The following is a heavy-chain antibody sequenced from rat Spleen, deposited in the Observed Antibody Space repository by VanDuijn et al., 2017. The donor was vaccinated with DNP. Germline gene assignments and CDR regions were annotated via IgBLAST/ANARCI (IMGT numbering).Heavy chain of an antibody. J-gene: IGHJ1*01. Sequence: QVQLQQSGAELAKPGSSVKISCKASGYTFTSYYISWIKQTTGQGLEYVGYIHTGSGGTNYNEKFKGRATLTLDKSSSTAFMQLSSLTPDDSAVYYFARWGTFYWYFDFWGPGTMVTVSS. CDR3: ARWGTFYWYFDF. V-gene: IGHV1-43*01. CDR1: GYTFTSYY. D-gene: IGHD3-2*01. CDR2: IHTGSGGT.